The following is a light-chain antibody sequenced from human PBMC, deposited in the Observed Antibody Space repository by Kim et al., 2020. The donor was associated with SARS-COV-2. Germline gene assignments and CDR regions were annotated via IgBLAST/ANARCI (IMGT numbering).Light chain of an antibody. Sequence: QSVLTQQPPSATGTPGQRFTISCSGGKSNVGPNTVSWYRQLPGTAPRLLIYSDNQRPSGVPDRFSGSRSGTSASLTISGLQSEDESGYYCAAWDDSLSAYVFGTGTKVTVL. CDR3: AAWDDSLSAYV. J-gene: IGLJ1*01. V-gene: IGLV1-44*01. CDR2: SDN. CDR1: KSNVGPNT.